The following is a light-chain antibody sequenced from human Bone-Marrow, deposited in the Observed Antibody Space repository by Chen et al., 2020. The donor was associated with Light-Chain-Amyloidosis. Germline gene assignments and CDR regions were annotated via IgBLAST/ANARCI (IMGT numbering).Light chain of an antibody. CDR1: SSDVGGDNH. CDR2: EVT. J-gene: IGLJ1*01. V-gene: IGLV2-14*01. CDR3: SSYTITNTLV. Sequence: QSALTQPASVSGSPGPSITISCIGTSSDVGGDNHVSWYQQHPDKAPKLMIYEVTNRPSWVPDRFSGSKSDNTASLTISGLQTEDEADYFCSSYTITNTLVFGSGTRVTVL.